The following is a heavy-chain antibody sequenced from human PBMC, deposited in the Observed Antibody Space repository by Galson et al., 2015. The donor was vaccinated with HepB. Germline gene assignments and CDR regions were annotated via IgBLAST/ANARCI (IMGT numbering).Heavy chain of an antibody. J-gene: IGHJ6*03. V-gene: IGHV1-2*02. Sequence: SVKVSCKASGYTFTGYYMHWVRQAPGQGLEWMGWINPNSGGTNYAQKFQGRVTMTRDTSISTAYMELSRLRSDDTAVYYCARGFWIVVPAAIREGYYYYYMDVWGKGTTVTVSS. CDR2: INPNSGGT. CDR1: GYTFTGYY. D-gene: IGHD2-2*02. CDR3: ARGFWIVVPAAIREGYYYYYMDV.